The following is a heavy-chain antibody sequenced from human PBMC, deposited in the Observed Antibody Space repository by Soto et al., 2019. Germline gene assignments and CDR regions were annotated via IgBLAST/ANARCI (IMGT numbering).Heavy chain of an antibody. D-gene: IGHD3-10*01. CDR2: IYYSGST. CDR3: ARGGLWTSLTAGSYSPDYYYYYMDV. V-gene: IGHV4-31*03. CDR1: GGSISSGGYY. Sequence: PSETLSLTCTVSGGSISSGGYYWSWIRQHPGKGLEWIGYIYYSGSTYYNPSLKSRVTISVDTSKNQFSLKLSSVTAADTAVYYCARGGLWTSLTAGSYSPDYYYYYMDVWGKGTTVTVSS. J-gene: IGHJ6*03.